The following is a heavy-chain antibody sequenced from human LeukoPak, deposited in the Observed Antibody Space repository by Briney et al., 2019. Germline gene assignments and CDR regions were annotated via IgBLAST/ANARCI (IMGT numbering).Heavy chain of an antibody. Sequence: ASVKVSCKASGYTFINYCIRWVRQAPAQGLEWMGWISPYNGNTNYAQKFQGRVTMTTDTSTSTAYMEPRSLRSDDTAVYYCASPYASRSYYPNWFDPWGQGTLVTVSS. CDR1: GYTFINYC. CDR3: ASPYASRSYYPNWFDP. D-gene: IGHD3-10*01. V-gene: IGHV1-18*04. J-gene: IGHJ5*02. CDR2: ISPYNGNT.